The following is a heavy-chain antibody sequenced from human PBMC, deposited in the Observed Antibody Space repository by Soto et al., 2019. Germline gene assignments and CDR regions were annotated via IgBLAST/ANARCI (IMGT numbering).Heavy chain of an antibody. V-gene: IGHV3-33*01. CDR2: IWYDGSNK. J-gene: IGHJ6*02. Sequence: QVQLVESGVGVVQPGSSMRLSCAASRFTVSSYGMHWVRQAPGKGLEWVAVIWYDGSNKYYADSVKGRFTISRDNSKKTLHLQLTRLRAEDKAVYYCARARRLYGGSMDVWGQGTTVTVSS. D-gene: IGHD3-16*02. CDR1: RFTVSSYG. CDR3: ARARRLYGGSMDV.